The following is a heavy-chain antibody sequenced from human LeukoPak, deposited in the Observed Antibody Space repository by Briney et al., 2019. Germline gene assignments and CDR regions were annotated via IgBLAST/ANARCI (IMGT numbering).Heavy chain of an antibody. CDR3: ARGPSIAARYDAFDI. CDR2: ISGSSSNT. J-gene: IGHJ3*02. D-gene: IGHD6-6*01. V-gene: IGHV3-11*06. CDR1: GFTFSDFY. Sequence: GGSLRLSCAASGFTFSDFYMSWIRQAPGKGLESVSYISGSSSNTNYADSVKGRFTISRDNAKNSLYLQVISLRAEDTAVYYCARGPSIAARYDAFDIWGQGAMVTVSS.